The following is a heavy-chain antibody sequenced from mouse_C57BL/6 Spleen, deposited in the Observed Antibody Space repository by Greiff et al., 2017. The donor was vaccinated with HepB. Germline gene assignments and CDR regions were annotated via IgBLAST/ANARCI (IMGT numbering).Heavy chain of an antibody. D-gene: IGHD2-3*01. V-gene: IGHV1-64*01. CDR3: ASERDYDGSPYYYAMDY. Sequence: QVHVKQPGAELVKPGASVKLSCKASGYTFTSYWMHWVKQRPGQGLEWIGMIHPNSGSTNYNEKFKSKATLTVDKSSSTAYMQLSSLTSEDSAVYYCASERDYDGSPYYYAMDYWGQGTSVTVSS. CDR2: IHPNSGST. J-gene: IGHJ4*01. CDR1: GYTFTSYW.